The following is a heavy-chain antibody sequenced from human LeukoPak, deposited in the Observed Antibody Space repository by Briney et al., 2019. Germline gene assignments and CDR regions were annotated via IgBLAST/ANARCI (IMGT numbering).Heavy chain of an antibody. CDR3: ASLGIAAAGYFDY. D-gene: IGHD6-13*01. V-gene: IGHV1-2*02. CDR2: INPNSGGT. J-gene: IGHJ4*02. CDR1: GYTFTGYY. Sequence: ASVKVSCKASGYTFTGYYIHWVRQAPGQGLEWMGWINPNSGGTNYAQKFQGRVTMTRDTSISTAYMELSRLRSDDTAVYYCASLGIAAAGYFDYWGQGTLVTVSS.